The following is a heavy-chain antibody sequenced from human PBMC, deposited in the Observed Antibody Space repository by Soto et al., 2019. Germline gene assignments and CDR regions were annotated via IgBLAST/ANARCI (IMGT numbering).Heavy chain of an antibody. Sequence: PGGSLRLSCAASGFTFGSYAMHWVRQAPGKGLEWVAVISYDGSNKYYADSVKGRFTISRDNSKNTLYLQMNSLRAEDTAVYYCGRDSDGYYLDYWGQGTLVTVSS. J-gene: IGHJ4*02. CDR2: ISYDGSNK. V-gene: IGHV3-30-3*01. D-gene: IGHD5-12*01. CDR3: GRDSDGYYLDY. CDR1: GFTFGSYA.